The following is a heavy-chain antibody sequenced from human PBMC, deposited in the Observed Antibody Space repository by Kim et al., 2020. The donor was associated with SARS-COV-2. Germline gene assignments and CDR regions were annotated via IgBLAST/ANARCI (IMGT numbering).Heavy chain of an antibody. CDR1: GGSVSSGSYY. D-gene: IGHD2-15*01. CDR3: ARGSGYCSGGSCYEMFDY. J-gene: IGHJ4*02. V-gene: IGHV4-61*01. Sequence: SETLSLTCTVSGGSVSSGSYYWSWIRQPPGKGLEWIGYIYYSGSTNYNPSLKSRVTISVDTSKNQFSLKLSSVTAADTAVYYCARGSGYCSGGSCYEMFDYWGQGTLVTVSS. CDR2: IYYSGST.